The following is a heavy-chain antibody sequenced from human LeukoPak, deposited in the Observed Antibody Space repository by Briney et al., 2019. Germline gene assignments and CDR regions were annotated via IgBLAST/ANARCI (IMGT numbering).Heavy chain of an antibody. CDR2: INHSGST. CDR3: ASPLGILNY. CDR1: GGSFSGYY. Sequence: SETLSLTCAVYGGSFSGYYWSWIRQPPGKGLEWIGEINHSGSTNYNPSLKSRVTISVDTSKNQFSLKLSSVTAADTAVYYCASPLGILNYWGQGTLVTVSS. D-gene: IGHD3-10*01. V-gene: IGHV4-34*01. J-gene: IGHJ4*02.